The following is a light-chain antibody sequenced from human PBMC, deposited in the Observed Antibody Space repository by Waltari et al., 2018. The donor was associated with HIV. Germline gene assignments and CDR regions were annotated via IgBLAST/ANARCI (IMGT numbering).Light chain of an antibody. CDR3: QQYSNTPRT. Sequence: DIVMTQSPDSLAVPLGDTATGNDKSSPSGFDSSNNNNYLAWYQQKPGQAPKLLLYGASNRHTGVPDRFSGSGSGTDFTLTISRLQAEDVTVFYCQQYSNTPRTFGRGTKVEI. J-gene: IGKJ4*01. CDR2: GAS. CDR1: PSGFDSSNNNNY. V-gene: IGKV4-1*01.